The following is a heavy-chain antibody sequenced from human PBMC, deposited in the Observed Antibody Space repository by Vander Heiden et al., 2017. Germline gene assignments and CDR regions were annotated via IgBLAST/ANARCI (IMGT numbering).Heavy chain of an antibody. CDR1: GFPVSPYG. CDR2: IDQDGSFK. CDR3: ARDLGAGRYFDY. Sequence: QVQLVEPGGGVVQTGGSLRLSCAASGFPVSPYGMHWGRQAPGKGLEWVAVIDQDGSFKADADSVKSRFTNSRDNSENTLYLQMTSLRAGGTAVYYYARDLGAGRYFDYWGQGGLVTISS. D-gene: IGHD1-26*01. J-gene: IGHJ4*02. V-gene: IGHV3-33*01.